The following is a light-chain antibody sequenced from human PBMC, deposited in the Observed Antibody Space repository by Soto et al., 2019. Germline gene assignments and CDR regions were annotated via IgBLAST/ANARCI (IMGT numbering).Light chain of an antibody. CDR3: SSYITSSTLV. J-gene: IGLJ2*01. V-gene: IGLV2-14*03. CDR1: TSDVGGYNY. CDR2: DVS. Sequence: QSALTQPASVSWSPGQSITISCTGTTSDVGGYNYVSWHQHHPGKAPKLMIYDVSYRPSGVSNRFSGSKSGKTASLTISGLQAEDEAVYYCSSYITSSTLVFGGGTKLTVL.